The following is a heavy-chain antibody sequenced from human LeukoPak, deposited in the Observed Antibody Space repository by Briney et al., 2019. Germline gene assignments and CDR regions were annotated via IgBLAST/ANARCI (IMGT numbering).Heavy chain of an antibody. Sequence: SETLSLTRAVYGGSFSGYYWSWIRQPAGKGLEWIGRIYTSGSTNYNPSLKSRVTMSVDTSKNQFSLKLSSVTAADTAVYYCARGSSSAFGMDVWGQGTTVTVSS. D-gene: IGHD6-19*01. CDR2: IYTSGST. CDR1: GGSFSGYY. V-gene: IGHV4-59*10. J-gene: IGHJ6*02. CDR3: ARGSSSAFGMDV.